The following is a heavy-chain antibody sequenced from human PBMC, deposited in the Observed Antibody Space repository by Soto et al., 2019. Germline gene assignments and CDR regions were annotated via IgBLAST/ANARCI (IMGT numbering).Heavy chain of an antibody. CDR3: TRYSGYEFLHHPFDY. V-gene: IGHV3-23*01. J-gene: IGHJ4*02. D-gene: IGHD5-12*01. Sequence: PSGSLRLSCAASGFSVSSYAMSWARQAPGKGLEWVSAISGSGGSTYYADSVKGRFTISRDNSKNTLYLQMNSLRAEDTAVYYCTRYSGYEFLHHPFDYWGQGTLVTVSS. CDR1: GFSVSSYA. CDR2: ISGSGGST.